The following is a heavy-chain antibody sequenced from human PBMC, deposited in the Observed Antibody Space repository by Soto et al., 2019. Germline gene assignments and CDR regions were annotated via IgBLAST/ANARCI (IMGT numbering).Heavy chain of an antibody. D-gene: IGHD3-10*01. J-gene: IGHJ4*02. CDR2: IYHSGST. V-gene: IGHV4-30-2*01. CDR3: ARAVLRGRNYFDY. Sequence: PSETLSLTCAVSGGSISSGGYSWSWIRQPPGKGLEWIGYIYHSGSTYYNPSLKSRVTISVDRSKNQFSLKLSSVTAADTAVYYCARAVLRGRNYFDYWGQGTMVTVSS. CDR1: GGSISSGGYS.